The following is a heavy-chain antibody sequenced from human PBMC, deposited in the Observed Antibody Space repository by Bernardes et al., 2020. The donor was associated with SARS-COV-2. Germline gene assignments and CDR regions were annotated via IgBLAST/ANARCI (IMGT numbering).Heavy chain of an antibody. J-gene: IGHJ3*02. CDR3: ARAPRYCTGGTCYSAFDI. V-gene: IGHV3-33*08. CDR2: ISFDGSQK. Sequence: GSLRLSCTASGFTFSNNAMHWVRQAPGKGLEWVALISFDGSQKNFVDSVKGRFAISRDSSKNTLYLQMNNLGAEDTAVYYCARAPRYCTGGTCYSAFDIWGQGTLVTVAS. CDR1: GFTFSNNA. D-gene: IGHD2-15*01.